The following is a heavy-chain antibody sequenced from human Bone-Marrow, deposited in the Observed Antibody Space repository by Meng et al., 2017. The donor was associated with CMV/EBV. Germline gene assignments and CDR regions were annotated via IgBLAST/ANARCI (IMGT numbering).Heavy chain of an antibody. D-gene: IGHD3-16*01. CDR2: INPNSGGT. J-gene: IGHJ4*02. Sequence: ASVKVSCKASGYTFTGYYMHWVRQAPGQGLEWMGWINPNSGGTNYAQKFQGRVTMTRDKSISTAYMELSRMRSDDPAVYYGAGGGGAPTPFDYWGQGTQVTVSS. V-gene: IGHV1-2*02. CDR3: AGGGGAPTPFDY. CDR1: GYTFTGYY.